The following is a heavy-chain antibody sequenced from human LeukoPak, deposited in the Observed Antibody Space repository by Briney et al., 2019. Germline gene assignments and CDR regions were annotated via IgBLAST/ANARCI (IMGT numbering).Heavy chain of an antibody. Sequence: PSETLSLTCTVSGVSISSYYWSWIRQAAGKGLEWIGRINTSGNTNYNPSLESRVSLSVDTSKNQFSLKLSSVTAADTAVYYCARIYCDGGGCYWFDPWGQGTLVTVSS. D-gene: IGHD2-15*01. CDR2: INTSGNT. J-gene: IGHJ5*02. CDR3: ARIYCDGGGCYWFDP. CDR1: GVSISSYY. V-gene: IGHV4-4*07.